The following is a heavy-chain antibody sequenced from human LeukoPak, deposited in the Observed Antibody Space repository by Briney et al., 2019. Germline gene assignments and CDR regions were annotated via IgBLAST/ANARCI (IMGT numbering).Heavy chain of an antibody. CDR1: GFTFTSSA. J-gene: IGHJ4*02. V-gene: IGHV1-58*01. CDR2: IVVGSGNT. Sequence: GASVKVSCKASGFTFTSSAVQWVRQARGQRLEWIGWIVVGSGNTNYAQKFQERVTITRDMSTSTAYMELSSLRSEDTAVYYCAAKTVAAPEVPPDYWGQGTLVTVST. CDR3: AAKTVAAPEVPPDY. D-gene: IGHD2-15*01.